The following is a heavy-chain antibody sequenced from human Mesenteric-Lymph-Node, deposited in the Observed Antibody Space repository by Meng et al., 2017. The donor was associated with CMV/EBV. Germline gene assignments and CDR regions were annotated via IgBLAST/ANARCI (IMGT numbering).Heavy chain of an antibody. V-gene: IGHV1-2*02. CDR1: GYTFTGYY. Sequence: ASVKVSCKASGYTFTGYYMHWVRQAPGQGLEWMGWINPNSGGTNYAQKFQGRVTITADKSTSTAYMELSSLRSEDTAVYYCARDHHSIAAADYGMDVWGQGTTVTVSS. CDR2: INPNSGGT. J-gene: IGHJ6*02. D-gene: IGHD6-13*01. CDR3: ARDHHSIAAADYGMDV.